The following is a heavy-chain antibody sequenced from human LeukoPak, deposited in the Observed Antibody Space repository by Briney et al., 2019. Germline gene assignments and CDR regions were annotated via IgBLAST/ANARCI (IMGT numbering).Heavy chain of an antibody. J-gene: IGHJ4*02. CDR3: ASTIMGSGYDYDDY. CDR1: GGSISSGDYY. Sequence: SETLSLTCTVSGGSISSGDYYWSWIRQPPGKGLEWIGYIYYSGSTNYNPSLKSRVTMSVDTSKNQFSLKLSSVTAADTAVYYCASTIMGSGYDYDDYWGQGTLVTVSS. CDR2: IYYSGST. V-gene: IGHV4-61*08. D-gene: IGHD5-12*01.